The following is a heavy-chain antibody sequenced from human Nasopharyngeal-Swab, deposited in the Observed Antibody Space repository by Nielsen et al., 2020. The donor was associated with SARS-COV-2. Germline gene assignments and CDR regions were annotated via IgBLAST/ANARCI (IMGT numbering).Heavy chain of an antibody. CDR3: ARDRGLEGYAYGVLDY. J-gene: IGHJ4*02. D-gene: IGHD5-18*01. CDR2: INAGNGNT. CDR1: GYTFTSYA. V-gene: IGHV1-3*01. Sequence: ASVKVSCKASGYTFTSYAMHWVRQAPGQRLEWMGWINAGNGNTKYSQKFQGRVTLTRDTSTNTAYMELRSLGYDDTAVYYCARDRGLEGYAYGVLDYWGQGNLVTVSS.